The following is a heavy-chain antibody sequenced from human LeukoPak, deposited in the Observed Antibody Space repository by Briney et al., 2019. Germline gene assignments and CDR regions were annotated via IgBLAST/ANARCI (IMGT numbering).Heavy chain of an antibody. J-gene: IGHJ4*02. D-gene: IGHD3-3*01. Sequence: GGSLRLSCAASGFTFSGYGMHWGRQAPGKGLERVAVIWYDGSNKYYADSVKGRFTNSRDNSKNTLYLQMNSLRAEDTAVYYCARDPGDPYVFWSGPQYYFDYWGQGTLVTVSS. V-gene: IGHV3-33*01. CDR3: ARDPGDPYVFWSGPQYYFDY. CDR2: IWYDGSNK. CDR1: GFTFSGYG.